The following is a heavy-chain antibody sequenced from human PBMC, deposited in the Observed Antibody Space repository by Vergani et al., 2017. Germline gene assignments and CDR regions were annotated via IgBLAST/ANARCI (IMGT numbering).Heavy chain of an antibody. J-gene: IGHJ5*02. V-gene: IGHV3-33*08. CDR3: ARDGDFWSAYFSSTNWFDP. CDR1: GSTVSGNY. CDR2: IWYDGSKK. Sequence: LQLVESGGGLVQPGGSLRLSCAASGSTVSGNYMTWVRQAPGKGLEWVAVIWYDGSKKYYGDSVKGRFTISRDNSKNTLYLQMNSLSAEDTAVYYCARDGDFWSAYFSSTNWFDPWGQGTLVTVSS. D-gene: IGHD3-3*01.